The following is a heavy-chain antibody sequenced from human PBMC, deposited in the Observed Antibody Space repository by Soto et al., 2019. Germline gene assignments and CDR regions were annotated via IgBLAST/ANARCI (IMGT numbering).Heavy chain of an antibody. Sequence: SETLSLTCNVSGGSISSGDYYWTWIRQSPGKGLEWIGYIYNGGSTYYRPSLESRMHMSLDATRNHYSLRLTSVTAADTAVYFCARAPVGLDTISYFDYWGQGKLVTVSS. V-gene: IGHV4-30-4*01. CDR2: IYNGGST. CDR3: ARAPVGLDTISYFDY. D-gene: IGHD3-3*01. J-gene: IGHJ4*02. CDR1: GGSISSGDYY.